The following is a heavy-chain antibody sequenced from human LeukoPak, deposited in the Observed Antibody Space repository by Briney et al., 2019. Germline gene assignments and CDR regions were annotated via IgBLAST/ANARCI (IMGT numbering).Heavy chain of an antibody. Sequence: GASVKVSCKASGYTFTSYGISWVRQAPGQGLEWMGWISAYNGNTNYAQKLQGRVTMTTDTSTSTAYMELRSLRSDDTAVYYCARDRELELRSWYYYMHVWGKGTTVTVSS. V-gene: IGHV1-18*01. CDR3: ARDRELELRSWYYYMHV. CDR2: ISAYNGNT. D-gene: IGHD1-7*01. J-gene: IGHJ6*03. CDR1: GYTFTSYG.